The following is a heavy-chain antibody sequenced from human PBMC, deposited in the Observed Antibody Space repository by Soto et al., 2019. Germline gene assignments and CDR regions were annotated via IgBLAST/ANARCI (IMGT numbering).Heavy chain of an antibody. CDR1: GFTFSSYC. CDR3: ARDLASTTIPNY. CDR2: IKQDGSEK. Sequence: VGSLRLSCAASGFTFSSYCMSWVRQAPGKGLEWVANIKQDGSEKYYVDSVKGRFTISRDNAKNSLYLQMNSLRAEDTAVYYCARDLASTTIPNYWGQGTLVTVSS. J-gene: IGHJ4*02. V-gene: IGHV3-7*04. D-gene: IGHD4-17*01.